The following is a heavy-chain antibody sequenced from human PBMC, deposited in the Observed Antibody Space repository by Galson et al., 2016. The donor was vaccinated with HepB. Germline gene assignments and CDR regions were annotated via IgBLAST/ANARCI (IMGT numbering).Heavy chain of an antibody. CDR2: ISGSGSDT. V-gene: IGHV3-23*01. CDR3: AKGPSGYFHFDY. D-gene: IGHD3-22*01. Sequence: SLRLSCAASGFTFSTYSMSWVRQAPGKGLEWVSAISGSGSDTTYADSVKGRFTISRDNSKNTLYLQLNSLRAEDTAIYYCAKGPSGYFHFDYWGQGTQVTVSS. J-gene: IGHJ4*02. CDR1: GFTFSTYS.